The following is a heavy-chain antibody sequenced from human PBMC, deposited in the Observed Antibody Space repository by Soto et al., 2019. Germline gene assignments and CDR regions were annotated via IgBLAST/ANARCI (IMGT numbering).Heavy chain of an antibody. V-gene: IGHV4-39*01. D-gene: IGHD6-19*01. Sequence: SETLSLTCTVSGDSISSSTSYWSWIRQPPGKGLEWIGNIYYSGRTYYNPSLKSRVTISVDTSKNQFSLKLSSVTAADTAVYFCARHLAVATDRSIDYWGQGTLVNVS. CDR1: GDSISSSTSY. J-gene: IGHJ4*02. CDR3: ARHLAVATDRSIDY. CDR2: IYYSGRT.